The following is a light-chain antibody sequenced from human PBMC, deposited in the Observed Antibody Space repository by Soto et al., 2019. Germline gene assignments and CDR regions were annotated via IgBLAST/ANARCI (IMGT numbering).Light chain of an antibody. CDR2: KAS. V-gene: IGKV1-5*03. CDR3: QQFNSYPYT. J-gene: IGKJ2*01. Sequence: DIQMTQSHSSLSASVGDRVTITCRARQSINIWLAWYQQKPGTAPKLLIYKASTLESGVPSRFSGSGSGTEFTLTISSPQPDYFVTYYCQQFNSYPYTFGQGAKLAIK. CDR1: QSINIW.